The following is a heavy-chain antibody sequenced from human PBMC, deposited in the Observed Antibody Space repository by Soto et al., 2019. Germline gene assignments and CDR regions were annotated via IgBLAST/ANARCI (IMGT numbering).Heavy chain of an antibody. CDR2: ISYDGSIE. CDR3: AKDLYYYDFSLDDS. Sequence: GGSLRLSCAASGFTFSSYGMHWVRQAPGKGLEWVAVISYDGSIENYVDSVRGRFTISRDNSKNTVFLQMNSLRVEDTAVYYCAKDLYYYDFSLDDSWGQGTLVTVSS. J-gene: IGHJ5*02. D-gene: IGHD3-16*01. V-gene: IGHV3-30*18. CDR1: GFTFSSYG.